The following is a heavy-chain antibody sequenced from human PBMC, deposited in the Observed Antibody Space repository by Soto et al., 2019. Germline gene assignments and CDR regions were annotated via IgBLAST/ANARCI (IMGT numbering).Heavy chain of an antibody. CDR3: AREVAADGTFREDVFDI. CDR2: IIPIFTTT. V-gene: IGHV1-69*12. Sequence: QVHLVQSGAEVKKPGSSVKVSCKAPGGTFSNHAINWVRQAPGQGLEWMGRIIPIFTTTNYAQKFQGRVILTADESPTPAYMELSSLKHDDTAVYYCAREVAADGTFREDVFDIWGQGTLVTVSS. CDR1: GGTFSNHA. J-gene: IGHJ3*02. D-gene: IGHD6-13*01.